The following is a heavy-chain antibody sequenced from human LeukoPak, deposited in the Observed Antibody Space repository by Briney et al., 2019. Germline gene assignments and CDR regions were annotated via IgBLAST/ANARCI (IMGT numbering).Heavy chain of an antibody. Sequence: SETLSLTCTVSGGSISSYYWSWIRQPPGKGLEWIAYIYYSGSTNYNPSLKSRVTISVDTSKNQFSLKLSSVTAADTAVYYCARANVDTAMVYAFDIWGQGTMVTVSS. V-gene: IGHV4-59*01. CDR3: ARANVDTAMVYAFDI. D-gene: IGHD5-18*01. CDR1: GGSISSYY. CDR2: IYYSGST. J-gene: IGHJ3*02.